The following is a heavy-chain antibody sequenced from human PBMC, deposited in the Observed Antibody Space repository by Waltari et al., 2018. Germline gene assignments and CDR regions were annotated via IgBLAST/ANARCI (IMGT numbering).Heavy chain of an antibody. V-gene: IGHV3-23*03. J-gene: IGHJ4*02. CDR3: AKDAHIESSDHDFDY. D-gene: IGHD6-6*01. CDR2: IYSGGST. CDR1: GFTFSSYA. Sequence: EVQLLESGGGLVQPGGSLRLSCAASGFTFSSYAMSWVRQAPGKGLEWVSVIYSGGSTYYADSVKGRFTISRDNSKNTLYLQMNSLRAEDTAVYYCAKDAHIESSDHDFDYWGQGTLVTVSS.